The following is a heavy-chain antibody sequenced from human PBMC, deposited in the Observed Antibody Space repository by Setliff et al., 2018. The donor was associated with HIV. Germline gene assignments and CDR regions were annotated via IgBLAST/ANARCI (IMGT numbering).Heavy chain of an antibody. CDR3: ATPITSPTGVDY. CDR2: IDPEDGET. CDR1: GYIFTDFY. V-gene: IGHV1-69-2*01. D-gene: IGHD1-20*01. J-gene: IGHJ4*02. Sequence: GASVKVSCKTSGYIFTDFYIHWVKQAPGKGLEWVGRIDPEDGETMYAEKFQGRVTITADTSTDIAYMGLSSLRSEDTAVYYCATPITSPTGVDYWGQGTLVTVSS.